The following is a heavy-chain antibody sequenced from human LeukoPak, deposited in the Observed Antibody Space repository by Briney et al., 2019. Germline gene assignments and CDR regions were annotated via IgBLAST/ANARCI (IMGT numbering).Heavy chain of an antibody. J-gene: IGHJ3*02. CDR1: GFTFSSYG. V-gene: IGHV3-9*03. D-gene: IGHD3-10*01. Sequence: PGRSLRLSCAASGFTFSSYGMHWVRQASGKGLEWVSGINWNSGNIGYADSVKGRFTISRDNAKNSLYLQMDSLRAEDMALYYCAKDSGIYYYGSGRTLDIWGQGTMVTVSS. CDR3: AKDSGIYYYGSGRTLDI. CDR2: INWNSGNI.